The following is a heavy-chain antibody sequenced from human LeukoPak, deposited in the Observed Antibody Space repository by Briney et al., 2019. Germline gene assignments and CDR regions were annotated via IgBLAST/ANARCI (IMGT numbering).Heavy chain of an antibody. CDR3: ASPGGFSSGWFLY. D-gene: IGHD6-19*01. V-gene: IGHV1-69*04. J-gene: IGHJ4*02. Sequence: SVKVSCKASGGTFSSYAISWVRQAPGQGLEWMGRIIPILGIANYAQKFQGRVTITADKSTSTAYMELSSLRSEDTAVYYCASPGGFSSGWFLYWGQETLVTVSS. CDR1: GGTFSSYA. CDR2: IIPILGIA.